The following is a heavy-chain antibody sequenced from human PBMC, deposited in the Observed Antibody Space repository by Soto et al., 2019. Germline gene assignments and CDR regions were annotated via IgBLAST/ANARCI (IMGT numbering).Heavy chain of an antibody. V-gene: IGHV4-34*01. Sequence: LSLTCAVYGGSFSGYYWSGIRQPPGKGLEWIGEINHSGSTNYNPSLKSRVTISVDTSKNQFSLKLSPVTAADTAVYYCARGQRWLQSDYYYGMDVWGQGTTVTVSS. J-gene: IGHJ6*02. CDR3: ARGQRWLQSDYYYGMDV. CDR2: INHSGST. CDR1: GGSFSGYY. D-gene: IGHD5-12*01.